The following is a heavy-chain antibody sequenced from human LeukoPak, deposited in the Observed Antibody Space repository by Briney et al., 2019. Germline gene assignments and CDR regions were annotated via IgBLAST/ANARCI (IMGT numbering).Heavy chain of an antibody. CDR1: GFTFSSYG. CDR3: AKLENSYGYRFDY. J-gene: IGHJ4*02. CDR2: ISDDGSNK. V-gene: IGHV3-30*18. D-gene: IGHD5-18*01. Sequence: GGSLRLSCAASGFTFSSYGMHWVRQAPGKGLEWVAVISDDGSNKYYADSVKGRFTISRDNSKNTLYLQMNSLRAEDTAVYYCAKLENSYGYRFDYWGQGTLVTASS.